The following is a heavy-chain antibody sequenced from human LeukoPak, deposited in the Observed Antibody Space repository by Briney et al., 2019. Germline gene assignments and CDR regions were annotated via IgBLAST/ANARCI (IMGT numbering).Heavy chain of an antibody. CDR3: ARIIQLWSAFDY. D-gene: IGHD5-18*01. J-gene: IGHJ4*02. Sequence: GGSLRLSCAASGFTFSSYSMNWVRQAPGKGLEWVSSISSSSSYIYYADSVKGRFTISRDKAKNSLYLQMNSLRAEDTAVYYCARIIQLWSAFDYWGQGTLVTVSS. CDR2: ISSSSSYI. V-gene: IGHV3-21*01. CDR1: GFTFSSYS.